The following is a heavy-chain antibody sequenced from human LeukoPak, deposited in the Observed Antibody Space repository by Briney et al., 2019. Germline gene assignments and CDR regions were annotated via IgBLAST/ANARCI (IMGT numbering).Heavy chain of an antibody. CDR2: ISWDGGST. J-gene: IGHJ6*02. V-gene: IGHV3-43D*03. Sequence: GGSLRLSCAASGFTFDDYAMHWVRQAPGKGLEWVSLISWDGGSTYYADSVKGRFTISRDNSKNSLYLQMNSLRAEDTALYYCAKDLDSSSSYYYYGMDVWGQGTTVTVSS. CDR3: AKDLDSSSSYYYYGMDV. CDR1: GFTFDDYA. D-gene: IGHD6-13*01.